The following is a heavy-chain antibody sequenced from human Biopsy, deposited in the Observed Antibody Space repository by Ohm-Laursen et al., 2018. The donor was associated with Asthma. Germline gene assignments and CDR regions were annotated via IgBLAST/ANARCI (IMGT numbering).Heavy chain of an antibody. CDR2: IYYSGTT. CDR3: VRGSSSWHHGPFHYYYGLDV. J-gene: IGHJ6*02. V-gene: IGHV4-39*01. D-gene: IGHD6-13*01. Sequence: GTLSLTCSLSSGSGGYMRSGNYYWGWIRQPPGKGLEWIGRIYYSGTTYYNPSLESRVTVSANTSRDQFSLKLTTGTAADTAVYYCVRGSSSWHHGPFHYYYGLDVWGQGTTATVSS. CDR1: SGSGGYMRSGNYY.